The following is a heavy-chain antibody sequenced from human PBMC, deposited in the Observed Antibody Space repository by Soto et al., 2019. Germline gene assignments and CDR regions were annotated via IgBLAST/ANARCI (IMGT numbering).Heavy chain of an antibody. D-gene: IGHD2-2*01. CDR2: ISGSGDST. CDR1: GFTFSSYA. Sequence: HPGGSLRLSCAASGFTFSSYAMTWVRQAPGKGLEWVSVISGSGDSTYYVDSVRGRFTISRDNSKNTLFLQMNSLRAEDTAVYYCAKDHELSNSWSNCFDPWGQGTLVTVSS. CDR3: AKDHELSNSWSNCFDP. J-gene: IGHJ5*02. V-gene: IGHV3-23*01.